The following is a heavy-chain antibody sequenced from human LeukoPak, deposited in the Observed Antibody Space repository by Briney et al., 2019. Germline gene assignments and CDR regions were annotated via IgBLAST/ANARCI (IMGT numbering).Heavy chain of an antibody. CDR3: ARDPGYCSGGSCPFDY. J-gene: IGHJ4*02. CDR2: IYYSGST. CDR1: GGSISSYY. V-gene: IGHV4-59*01. Sequence: SETLSLTCTVSGGSISSYYWSWIRQPPGKGLEWIGYIYYSGSTNYNPSLKSRVTISVDTSKNQSSLKLSSVTAADTAVYYCARDPGYCSGGSCPFDYWGQGTLVTVSS. D-gene: IGHD2-15*01.